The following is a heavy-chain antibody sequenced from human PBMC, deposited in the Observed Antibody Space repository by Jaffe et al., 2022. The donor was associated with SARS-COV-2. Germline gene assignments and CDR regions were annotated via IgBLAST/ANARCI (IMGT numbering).Heavy chain of an antibody. CDR2: VYYSGSV. Sequence: QVQLQESGPGLVKPSETLSLTCSVSGGSINDYYWSWIRQPPGQGLEWIGYVYYSGSVNYNPSLLSRVSISVDTSSNQFSLKLDSVTAADTAVYYCARGGGYSYGVGQRPFDYWGQGIPVTVSS. CDR1: GGSINDYY. CDR3: ARGGGYSYGVGQRPFDY. J-gene: IGHJ4*02. D-gene: IGHD5-18*01. V-gene: IGHV4-59*01.